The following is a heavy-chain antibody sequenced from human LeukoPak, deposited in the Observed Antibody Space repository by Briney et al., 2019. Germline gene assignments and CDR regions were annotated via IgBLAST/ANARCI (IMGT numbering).Heavy chain of an antibody. CDR3: ARHGIVDSSRKYYFDY. CDR1: GGSISTFY. D-gene: IGHD6-13*01. J-gene: IGHJ4*02. CDR2: IYYSGST. V-gene: IGHV4-59*08. Sequence: SETLSLTCSVSGGSISTFYWSWIRQPPGKGLEWIGYIYYSGSTSYNPSLKSRVTISVDTSKNQFSLDLSSVTAADTAVYYCARHGIVDSSRKYYFDYWGQGTLVTVSS.